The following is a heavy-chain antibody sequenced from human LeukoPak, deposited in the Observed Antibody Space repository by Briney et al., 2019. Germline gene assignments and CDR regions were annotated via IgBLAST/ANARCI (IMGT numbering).Heavy chain of an antibody. D-gene: IGHD3-9*01. CDR2: INHSGST. Sequence: PSETLSLTCAVYGGSFSGYYWSWIRQPPGKGLEWIGEINHSGSTNYNPSLKSRVTISVDTSKNQFSLKLSSVTAADTAVYYYARGAVLRYFDWLSGGGYFDYWGQGTLVTVSS. J-gene: IGHJ4*02. CDR1: GGSFSGYY. CDR3: ARGAVLRYFDWLSGGGYFDY. V-gene: IGHV4-34*01.